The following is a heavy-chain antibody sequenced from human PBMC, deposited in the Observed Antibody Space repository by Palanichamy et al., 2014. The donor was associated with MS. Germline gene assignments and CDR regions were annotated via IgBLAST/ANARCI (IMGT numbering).Heavy chain of an antibody. D-gene: IGHD3-9*01. CDR1: GFTFSSYW. V-gene: IGHV3-74*01. Sequence: EVQLVESGGGLVQPGGSLRLSCAASGFTFSSYWMHWVRQTPGKGLMWVSRINSEGSETTYADFVKGRFTISRDNAKNTLDLQMNSLTAEDSAVYYCAGTRYFDRPFDYWGQGTLVTVSS. CDR3: AGTRYFDRPFDY. CDR2: INSEGSET. J-gene: IGHJ4*02.